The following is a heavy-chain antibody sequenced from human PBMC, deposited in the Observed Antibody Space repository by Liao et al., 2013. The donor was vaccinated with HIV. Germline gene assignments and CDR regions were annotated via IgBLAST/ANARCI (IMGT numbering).Heavy chain of an antibody. CDR3: ARDIRGGSLPYYYYYMDV. Sequence: QVQLQESGPGLVKASETLSLTCTVSSDSITSGTYYWNWVRQPAGKGLEWIGRIYTSGYPNYNPSLKSRATISIETSKNQFFLRLNSVTAADTAVYYCARDIRGGSLPYYYYYMDVWSKGTTVTVSS. CDR1: SDSITSGTYY. CDR2: IYTSGYP. D-gene: IGHD1-26*01. V-gene: IGHV4-61*02. J-gene: IGHJ6*03.